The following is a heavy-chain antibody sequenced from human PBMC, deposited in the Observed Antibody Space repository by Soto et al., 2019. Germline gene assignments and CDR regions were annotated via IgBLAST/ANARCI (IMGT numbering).Heavy chain of an antibody. V-gene: IGHV3-64*07. D-gene: IGHD2-2*01. Sequence: EVQLVESGGGLVQPGGSLRLSCVASGFTFSNYAMHWVRQAPGKGLEYVSAISNNGVSAYYADSVKSRFTSSRDNCKNTLYLRMGSLRAEDMAVYYCARGGRYQLLSDFGYWGQGTLVTVSS. J-gene: IGHJ4*02. CDR1: GFTFSNYA. CDR2: ISNNGVSA. CDR3: ARGGRYQLLSDFGY.